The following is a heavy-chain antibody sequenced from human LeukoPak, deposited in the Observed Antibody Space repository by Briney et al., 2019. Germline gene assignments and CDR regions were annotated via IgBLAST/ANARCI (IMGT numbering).Heavy chain of an antibody. D-gene: IGHD6-13*01. CDR3: ALLAAAGPTPSRVKENWFDP. J-gene: IGHJ5*02. CDR1: GYTFTSYY. CDR2: INPSGGST. Sequence: AASVKVSXKASGYTFTSYYMHWVRQAPGQGLEWMGIINPSGGSTSYAQKFQGRVTMTRDTSTSTVYMELSSLRSEDTAVYYCALLAAAGPTPSRVKENWFDPWGQGTLVTVSS. V-gene: IGHV1-46*01.